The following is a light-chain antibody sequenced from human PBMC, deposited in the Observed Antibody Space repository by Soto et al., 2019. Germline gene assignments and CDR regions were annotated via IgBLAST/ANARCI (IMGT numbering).Light chain of an antibody. Sequence: EIELTQSPATLSVSPGERATLSCRASQSVSSNVAWYQQKPGQAPRLLIFGASTRATVITARFSGSGSGTEFTLTISSLQSEDFAVYYCQQYNNWPPWTFGQGTKVEIK. J-gene: IGKJ1*01. CDR3: QQYNNWPPWT. CDR1: QSVSSN. V-gene: IGKV3-15*01. CDR2: GAS.